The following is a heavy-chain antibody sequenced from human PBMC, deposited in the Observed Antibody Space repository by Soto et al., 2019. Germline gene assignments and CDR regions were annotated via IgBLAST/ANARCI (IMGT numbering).Heavy chain of an antibody. D-gene: IGHD3-9*01. CDR3: AGQWAAGYGAFDP. Sequence: QVKLQESGPGLEKPSGTLSLTCAVSGGSISNNRWWTWVRQAPGKGLEWIGEIHDSESTNFNQSLKSRATVSIDRSKNQFSLEMRAVTAADTAVYYCAGQWAAGYGAFDPWGQGTLVTVSS. V-gene: IGHV4-4*02. J-gene: IGHJ5*02. CDR2: IHDSEST. CDR1: GGSISNNRW.